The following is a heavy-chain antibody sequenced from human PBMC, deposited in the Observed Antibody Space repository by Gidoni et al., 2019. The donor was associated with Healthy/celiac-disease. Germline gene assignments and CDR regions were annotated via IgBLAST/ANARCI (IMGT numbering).Heavy chain of an antibody. Sequence: QVQLQQWGAGLLKPSETLSLTCAVYGGSFSGYYWSWIRQPPGKGLEWIGEINHSGSTNYNPSLKSRVTISVDTSKNQFSLKLSSVTAADTAVYYCARIAQLRYYGMDVWGQGTTVTVSS. CDR1: GGSFSGYY. J-gene: IGHJ6*02. CDR2: INHSGST. V-gene: IGHV4-34*01. CDR3: ARIAQLRYYGMDV. D-gene: IGHD2-2*01.